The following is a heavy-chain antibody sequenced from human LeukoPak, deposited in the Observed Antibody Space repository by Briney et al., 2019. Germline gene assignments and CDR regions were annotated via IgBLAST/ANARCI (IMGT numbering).Heavy chain of an antibody. CDR3: ATGYCSGGSCYSDAFDT. D-gene: IGHD2-15*01. J-gene: IGHJ3*02. Sequence: SQTLSLTCAISGDSVSSNSAAWNWIRQSPSRGLEWLGRTYYRSKWYNDYAVSVKSRITINPDTSKNQFSLQLNSVTPEDTAEYYCATGYCSGGSCYSDAFDTWGQGTMVTVSS. V-gene: IGHV6-1*01. CDR2: TYYRSKWYN. CDR1: GDSVSSNSAA.